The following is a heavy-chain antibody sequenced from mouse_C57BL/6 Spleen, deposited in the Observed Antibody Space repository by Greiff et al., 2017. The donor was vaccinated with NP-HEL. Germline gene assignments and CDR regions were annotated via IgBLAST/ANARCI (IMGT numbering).Heavy chain of an antibody. Sequence: VQLQQSGAELVMPGASVKLSCKASGYTFTSYWMHWVKQRPGQGLEWIGEIDPSDSYTNYNQKFKGKSTLTVDKSSSTAYMQLSSLTSEDSAVYYCARGQTMVTTKNWYFDVWGTGTTVTVSS. V-gene: IGHV1-69*01. CDR2: IDPSDSYT. CDR1: GYTFTSYW. J-gene: IGHJ1*03. CDR3: ARGQTMVTTKNWYFDV. D-gene: IGHD2-2*01.